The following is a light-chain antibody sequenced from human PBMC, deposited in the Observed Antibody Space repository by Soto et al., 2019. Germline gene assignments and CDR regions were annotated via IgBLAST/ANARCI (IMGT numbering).Light chain of an antibody. CDR2: DVR. CDR3: CSFAGSYTSYV. V-gene: IGLV2-11*01. J-gene: IGLJ1*01. CDR1: SNY. Sequence: QSVLTQPRSVSGSPGQSVTISCTGTSNYVSWYQQHTGKAPKLIIYDVRKRPSGVPNRFSGSKSGNTASLTISGLQAEDEADYSCCSFAGSYTSYVFATGTKVTVL.